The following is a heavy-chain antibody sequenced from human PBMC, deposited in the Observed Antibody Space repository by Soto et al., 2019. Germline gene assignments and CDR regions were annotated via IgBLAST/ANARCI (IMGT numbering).Heavy chain of an antibody. CDR3: ARVAYSSSWYGDYYYYMDV. CDR1: GGSISSYY. V-gene: IGHV4-59*01. Sequence: SETLSLTCTVSGGSISSYYWSWIRQPPGKGLEWIGYIYYSGSTNYNPSLKSRVTISVDTSKNQFSLKLSSVTAADTAVYYCARVAYSSSWYGDYYYYMDVWGKGTTVTVSS. CDR2: IYYSGST. J-gene: IGHJ6*03. D-gene: IGHD6-13*01.